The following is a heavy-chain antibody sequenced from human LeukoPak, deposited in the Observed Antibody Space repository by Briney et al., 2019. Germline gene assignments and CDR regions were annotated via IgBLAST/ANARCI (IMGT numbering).Heavy chain of an antibody. J-gene: IGHJ4*02. CDR1: GFTFSSHS. V-gene: IGHV3-7*01. D-gene: IGHD3-22*01. CDR2: VREDGSEI. CDR3: ARLLHFERSVYRPVEF. Sequence: PGGSLRLSCAASGFTFSSHSMSWVRQAPGKSLEWVANVREDGSEINYADSVKGRFTIFRDNARNSLYLQMNILRAEDTAIYFCARLLHFERSVYRPVEFWGQGTLVSVSS.